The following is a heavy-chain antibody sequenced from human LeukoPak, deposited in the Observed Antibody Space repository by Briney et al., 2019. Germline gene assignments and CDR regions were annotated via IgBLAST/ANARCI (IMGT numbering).Heavy chain of an antibody. D-gene: IGHD6-19*01. V-gene: IGHV3-33*01. CDR2: IWYDGSNK. Sequence: GGSLRLFCAASGFTFSSYGMHWVRPAPGKGLERVAVIWYDGSNKYYADSVKGRFTISRDNSKNTLYLQMNSLRAEDTAVYYCAGSIAVAGTIDYWGPGTLVTVSS. CDR3: AGSIAVAGTIDY. J-gene: IGHJ4*02. CDR1: GFTFSSYG.